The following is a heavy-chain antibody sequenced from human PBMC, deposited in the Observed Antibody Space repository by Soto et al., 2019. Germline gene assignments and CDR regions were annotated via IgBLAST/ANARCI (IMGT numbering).Heavy chain of an antibody. CDR1: GYTFTSYA. CDR3: ARSWASTQDYYYYGMDV. CDR2: INAGNGNT. J-gene: IGHJ6*02. D-gene: IGHD3-16*01. Sequence: ASVKVSCKASGYTFTSYAMHWVRRAPGQRLEWMGWINAGNGNTKYSQKFQGRVTITRDASASTAYMELSSLRSEDTAVYYCARSWASTQDYYYYGMDVWGQGTTVTVSS. V-gene: IGHV1-3*01.